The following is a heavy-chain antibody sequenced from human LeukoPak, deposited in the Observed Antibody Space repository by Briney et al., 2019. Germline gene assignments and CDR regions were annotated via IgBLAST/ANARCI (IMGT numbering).Heavy chain of an antibody. CDR1: GFTFSSYA. CDR2: ISSAGHTI. Sequence: GGSLRLSCAASGFTFSSYAMHWVRQVPGKGLEWAAYISSAGHTIYYADSVKGRFTISRDSTKNSLYLQMSSLRVEDTAVYFCARDSLVVSNGLDIWGQGTMVIVSS. V-gene: IGHV3-48*01. CDR3: ARDSLVVSNGLDI. D-gene: IGHD3-22*01. J-gene: IGHJ3*02.